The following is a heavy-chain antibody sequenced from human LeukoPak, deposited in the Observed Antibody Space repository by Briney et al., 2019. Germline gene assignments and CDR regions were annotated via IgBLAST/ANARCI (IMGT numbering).Heavy chain of an antibody. Sequence: GGSLRLSCAASEFSVGSNYMTWVRQAPGKGLEWVGFIRSKAYGGTTEYAASVKGRFTISRDDSKSIAYLQVNSLKTEDTAVYYCTGSFGELSFFAHWGQGTLVTVSS. CDR2: IRSKAYGGTT. V-gene: IGHV3-49*04. CDR1: EFSVGSNY. D-gene: IGHD3-10*01. CDR3: TGSFGELSFFAH. J-gene: IGHJ4*02.